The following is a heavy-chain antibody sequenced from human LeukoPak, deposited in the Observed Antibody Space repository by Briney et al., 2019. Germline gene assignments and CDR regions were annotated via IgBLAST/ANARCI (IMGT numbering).Heavy chain of an antibody. CDR1: GFTFSSYA. V-gene: IGHV3-23*01. J-gene: IGHJ4*02. Sequence: GGSLRLSCAASGFTFSSYAMSWVRQAPGKGLEWLSAISGSGGSRYYSGSLKGRFTISRDNSKSTLYLQMTSLRAADTAVYYCAKSSPIAAAGEVSDFWGQGTLVTVSS. D-gene: IGHD6-13*01. CDR2: ISGSGGSR. CDR3: AKSSPIAAAGEVSDF.